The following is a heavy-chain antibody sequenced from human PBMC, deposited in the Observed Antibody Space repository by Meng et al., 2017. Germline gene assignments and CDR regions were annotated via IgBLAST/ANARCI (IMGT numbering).Heavy chain of an antibody. CDR3: ARDGVDTAYYYGMDV. D-gene: IGHD5-18*01. V-gene: IGHV1-2*02. Sequence: ASVKVSCKASGYTFTGYYMQWVRQAPGQGLEWMGWINPNSGGTNYAQKFQGRVTMTRDTSISTAYMELSRLRSDDTAVYYCARDGVDTAYYYGMDVWGQGTTVTVSS. CDR1: GYTFTGYY. CDR2: INPNSGGT. J-gene: IGHJ6*02.